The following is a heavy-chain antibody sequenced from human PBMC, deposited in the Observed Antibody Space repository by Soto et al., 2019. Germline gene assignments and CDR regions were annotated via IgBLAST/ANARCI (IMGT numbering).Heavy chain of an antibody. J-gene: IGHJ4*02. D-gene: IGHD1-26*01. CDR1: GGTFSSYT. CDR2: IIPILGIA. Sequence: EASVKVSCKASGGTFSSYTISWVRQAPGQGLEWMGRIIPILGIANYAQKFQGRVTITADKSTSTAYMELSSLRAEDTAIYYCARQHSGSYYFESWGQGTPVTVSS. CDR3: ARQHSGSYYFES. V-gene: IGHV1-69*02.